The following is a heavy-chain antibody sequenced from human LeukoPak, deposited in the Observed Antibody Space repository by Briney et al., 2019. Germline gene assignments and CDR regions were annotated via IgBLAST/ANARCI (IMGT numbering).Heavy chain of an antibody. CDR3: ARSKGLFAHYFDY. J-gene: IGHJ4*02. V-gene: IGHV1-2*02. CDR2: INPNSGGT. D-gene: IGHD2-21*01. CDR1: GYTFTGYY. Sequence: GASVKVSCKASGYTFTGYYMHWVRQAPGQGLEWMGWINPNSGGTNYAQKFQGRVTMTRDTSISTAYMELSRLRSDDTAVYYCARSKGLFAHYFDYWGQGTLVTVSS.